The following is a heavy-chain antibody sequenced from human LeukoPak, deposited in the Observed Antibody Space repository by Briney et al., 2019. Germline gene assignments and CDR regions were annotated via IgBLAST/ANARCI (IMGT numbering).Heavy chain of an antibody. CDR2: INHSGST. CDR1: GGSFSGYY. V-gene: IGHV4-34*01. CDR3: ARLPYCSGGSCYFDY. J-gene: IGHJ4*02. D-gene: IGHD2-15*01. Sequence: PSETLSLTCAVDGGSFSGYYWSWIRQPPGKGLEWIGEINHSGSTNYNPSLKSRVTMSVDTSKHQFSLKLSSVTAAGTAVYYCARLPYCSGGSCYFDYWGQGTLVTVSS.